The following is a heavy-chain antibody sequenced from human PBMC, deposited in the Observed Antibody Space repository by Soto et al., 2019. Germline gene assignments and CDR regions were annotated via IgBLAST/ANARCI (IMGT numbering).Heavy chain of an antibody. CDR1: GGSFSGYY. CDR3: ATWVPNTMANWFEP. CDR2: INHSGST. J-gene: IGHJ5*02. V-gene: IGHV4-34*01. Sequence: SETLSLTCAVYGGSFSGYYWSWIRQPPGKGLEWIGEINHSGSTNYNPSLKSRVTISVDTSKNQFSLKLSSVTAADTAVYYCATWVPNTMANWFEPWGQGTLVTVSS. D-gene: IGHD3-10*01.